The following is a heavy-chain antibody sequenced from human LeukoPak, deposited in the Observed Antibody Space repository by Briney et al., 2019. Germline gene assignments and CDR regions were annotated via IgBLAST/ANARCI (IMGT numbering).Heavy chain of an antibody. J-gene: IGHJ3*02. D-gene: IGHD2-21*02. Sequence: PSETLSLTCTVSGYSISSGYYWGWIRQPPGKGLEWIGSIYHSGSTYYNPSLKSRVTISVDTSKNQFSLKLSSVTAADTAVYYCARAGGMGGDYSTPDAFDIWGQGTMVTVSS. V-gene: IGHV4-38-2*02. CDR1: GYSISSGYY. CDR3: ARAGGMGGDYSTPDAFDI. CDR2: IYHSGST.